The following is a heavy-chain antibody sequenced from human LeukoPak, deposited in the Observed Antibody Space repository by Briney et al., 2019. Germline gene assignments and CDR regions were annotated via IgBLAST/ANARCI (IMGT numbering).Heavy chain of an antibody. CDR3: STDLDY. CDR2: IKSKTDGGTT. CDR1: GFTFTKAW. Sequence: PGGSLRLFCAASGFTFTKAWMSWGRQAPGKGREWVGLIKSKTDGGTTDYAAPVKGRFTISRYDSKNTLYLQMNSLKTEDTAVYYCSTDLDYWGQGTLVTVSS. J-gene: IGHJ4*02. V-gene: IGHV3-15*01.